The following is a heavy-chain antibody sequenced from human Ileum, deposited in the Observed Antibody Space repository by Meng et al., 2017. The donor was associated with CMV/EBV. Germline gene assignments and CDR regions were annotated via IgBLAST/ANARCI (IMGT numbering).Heavy chain of an antibody. CDR2: INPNNGGT. CDR1: GYTFTGYY. J-gene: IGHJ5*02. CDR3: ARRGLWFGDGFDP. D-gene: IGHD3-10*01. V-gene: IGHV1-2*02. Sequence: SVKVSCKASGYTFTGYYMHWVRQAPGQDLEWMGWINPNNGGTKYAQKFQERVTMTRDTSISTAYMELSRLRSDDTAVYYCARRGLWFGDGFDPWGQGTLVTVSS.